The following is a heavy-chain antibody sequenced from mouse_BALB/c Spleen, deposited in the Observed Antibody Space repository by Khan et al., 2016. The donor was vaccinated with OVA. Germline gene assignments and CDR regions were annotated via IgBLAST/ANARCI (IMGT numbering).Heavy chain of an antibody. V-gene: IGHV3-2*02. Sequence: EVQLQESGPGLVKPSQSLSLTCTVTGYSITSDYAWNWIRQFPGNKLEWMGYITYSGNTNYNPSLKSRTLNTRATSKNQFFLQLNSVPTEDTATYFRARVYGGDFDYWGQGTTLKVSS. D-gene: IGHD1-1*01. CDR2: ITYSGNT. J-gene: IGHJ2*01. CDR1: GYSITSDYA. CDR3: ARVYGGDFDY.